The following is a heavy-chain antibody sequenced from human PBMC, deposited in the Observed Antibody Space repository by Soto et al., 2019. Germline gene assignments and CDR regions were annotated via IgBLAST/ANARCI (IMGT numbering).Heavy chain of an antibody. CDR3: ARLIDRDWFDP. Sequence: QVQLQESGPGLLRPSETLSLNCTVSGGSISSYSWSWIRQSPGKGLEWIGYIYYDGSTDYNPSLKSRVTISVDTSQNRLSLKLSSVTAADTAVYYCARLIDRDWFDPWGQGTLVTVSS. CDR1: GGSISSYS. D-gene: IGHD3-22*01. J-gene: IGHJ5*02. CDR2: IYYDGST. V-gene: IGHV4-59*08.